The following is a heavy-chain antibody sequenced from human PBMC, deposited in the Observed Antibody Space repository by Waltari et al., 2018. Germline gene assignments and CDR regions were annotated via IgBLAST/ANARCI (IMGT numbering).Heavy chain of an antibody. D-gene: IGHD3-22*01. CDR2: MYFSGTH. CDR3: ARLPRGSVIIGAFDI. Sequence: VQLQESGPGLVKPSETLSLSCDVSGDSITSHFWSWIRQAPGKGLEWIGYMYFSGTHNYNPSLKSRVTMSIDTSKNHFSLNLRSVTAADTAIYYCARLPRGSVIIGAFDIWGQGTQVTVSS. CDR1: GDSITSHF. V-gene: IGHV4-59*11. J-gene: IGHJ3*02.